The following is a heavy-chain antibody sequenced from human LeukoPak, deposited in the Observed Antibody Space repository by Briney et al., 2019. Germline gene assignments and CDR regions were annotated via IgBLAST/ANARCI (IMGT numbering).Heavy chain of an antibody. Sequence: ASVKVSCKASGYTFTSYGISWVRQAPGQGLEWMGWISAYNGNTNYAQKLQGRVTMTRDTSTSTVYMELSSLRSEDTAVYYCARGRSLGADYFDYWGQGTLVTVSS. CDR3: ARGRSLGADYFDY. J-gene: IGHJ4*02. CDR2: ISAYNGNT. D-gene: IGHD1-26*01. V-gene: IGHV1-18*01. CDR1: GYTFTSYG.